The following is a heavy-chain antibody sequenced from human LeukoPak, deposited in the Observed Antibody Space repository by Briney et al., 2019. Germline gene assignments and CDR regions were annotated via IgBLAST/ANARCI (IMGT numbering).Heavy chain of an antibody. D-gene: IGHD4-17*01. CDR2: MNPNSGNT. CDR3: ARGLGGKYGDYEDY. CDR1: GYTFTICD. J-gene: IGHJ4*02. Sequence: VASVTVSFTASGYTFTICDINWVRQAPGQGLEWMGWMNPNSGNTGYAQKFQGRVTMTRNTSISTAYMELSSLRSEDTAVYYCARGLGGKYGDYEDYWGQGTLVTVSS. V-gene: IGHV1-8*01.